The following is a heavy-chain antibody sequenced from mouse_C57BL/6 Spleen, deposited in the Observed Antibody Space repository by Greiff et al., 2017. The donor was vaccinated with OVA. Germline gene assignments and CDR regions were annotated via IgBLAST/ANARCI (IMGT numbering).Heavy chain of an antibody. D-gene: IGHD1-1*01. CDR1: GYAFTNYL. CDR2: INPGSGGT. Sequence: QVQLQQSGAELVRPGTSVKVSCKASGYAFTNYLIEWVKQRPGQGLEWIGVINPGSGGTNYNEKFKGKATLTADKSSSTAYMQLSSRTSEDSAVYFCAHYGSSYGFAYWGQGTLVTVSA. J-gene: IGHJ3*01. V-gene: IGHV1-54*01. CDR3: AHYGSSYGFAY.